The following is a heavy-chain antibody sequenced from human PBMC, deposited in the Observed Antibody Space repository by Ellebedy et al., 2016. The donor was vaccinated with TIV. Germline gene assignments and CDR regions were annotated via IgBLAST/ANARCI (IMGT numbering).Heavy chain of an antibody. CDR2: ISAYNGNT. V-gene: IGHV1-18*04. J-gene: IGHJ4*02. D-gene: IGHD6-13*01. Sequence: ASVKVSCKASGYTFTSYGISWVRQAPGQGLEWMGWISAYNGNTNYAQKLQGRVTMTTDTSTSTAYMELRSLRSDDTAVYYCARDLGQLVPEYYFDYWGQGTLVTVSS. CDR3: ARDLGQLVPEYYFDY. CDR1: GYTFTSYG.